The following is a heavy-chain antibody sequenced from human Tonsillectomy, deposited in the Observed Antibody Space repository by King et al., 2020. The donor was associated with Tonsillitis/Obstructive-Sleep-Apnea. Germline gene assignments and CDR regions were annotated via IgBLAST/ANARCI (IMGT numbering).Heavy chain of an antibody. CDR1: GFTFSSYW. J-gene: IGHJ4*02. Sequence: VQLVESGGGLVQPGGSLRLSCAASGFTFSSYWMHWVRQAPGKGLVWVSRINSDGSSTSYADSVKGRFTISRDNAKNTLYLQMNSLRAEDTAVYYCAGERGWDYGGNRDYWGQGTLVTVSS. CDR3: AGERGWDYGGNRDY. CDR2: INSDGSST. V-gene: IGHV3-74*01. D-gene: IGHD4-23*01.